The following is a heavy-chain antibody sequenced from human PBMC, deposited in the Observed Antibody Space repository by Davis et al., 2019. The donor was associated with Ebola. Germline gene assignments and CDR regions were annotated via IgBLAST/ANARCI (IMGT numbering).Heavy chain of an antibody. J-gene: IGHJ5*02. D-gene: IGHD1-26*01. Sequence: PSETLSLTCTVSGGSISSSSYYWGWIRQPPGKGLEWIGSIYYSGSTYYNPSLKSRVTISVDTSKNQFSLKLSSVTAADTAVYYCARHRRGSYLPETNWFDPWGQGTLVTVSS. CDR1: GGSISSSSYY. CDR3: ARHRRGSYLPETNWFDP. CDR2: IYYSGST. V-gene: IGHV4-39*01.